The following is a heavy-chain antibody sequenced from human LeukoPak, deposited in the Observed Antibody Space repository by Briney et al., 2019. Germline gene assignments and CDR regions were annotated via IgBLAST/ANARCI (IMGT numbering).Heavy chain of an antibody. J-gene: IGHJ6*03. D-gene: IGHD3-22*01. Sequence: GGSLRLSCAASGFTFSDYYMSWIRQAPGKGLEWVSYISSSGSTIYYADSVKGRFTISRDNAKNSLYLQMNSLRAEDTAVYYCARDRAYYDSSGYYYPAIYYYYMDVWGKGTTVTVSS. CDR2: ISSSGSTI. CDR3: ARDRAYYDSSGYYYPAIYYYYMDV. V-gene: IGHV3-11*04. CDR1: GFTFSDYY.